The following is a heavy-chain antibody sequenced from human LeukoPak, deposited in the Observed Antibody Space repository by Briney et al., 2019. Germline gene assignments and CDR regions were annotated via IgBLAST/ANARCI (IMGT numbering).Heavy chain of an antibody. CDR1: GGTFSSYA. D-gene: IGHD2-15*01. CDR3: ARDLGYCSGGSCP. V-gene: IGHV1-69*04. Sequence: ASVKVSCKASGGTFSSYAISWVRQAPGQGLEWMGRIIPILGIANYAQKFQGRVTITADKSTSTAYMELSSPRSEDTAVYYCARDLGYCSGGSCPWGQGTLVTVSS. J-gene: IGHJ5*02. CDR2: IIPILGIA.